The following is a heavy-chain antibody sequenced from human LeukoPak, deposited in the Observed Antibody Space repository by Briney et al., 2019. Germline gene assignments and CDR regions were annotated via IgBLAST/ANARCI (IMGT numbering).Heavy chain of an antibody. D-gene: IGHD2-2*01. V-gene: IGHV3-23*01. Sequence: GGSLRLSCAASGFTFSSYAMSWVRQAPGKGLEWVSAISGSGGSTYYADSVRGRFTISRDNSKNTLYLQMNSLRAEDTAVYYCAKVSSTSPFGYYYYGMDVWGQGTTVTVSS. CDR2: ISGSGGST. J-gene: IGHJ6*02. CDR3: AKVSSTSPFGYYYYGMDV. CDR1: GFTFSSYA.